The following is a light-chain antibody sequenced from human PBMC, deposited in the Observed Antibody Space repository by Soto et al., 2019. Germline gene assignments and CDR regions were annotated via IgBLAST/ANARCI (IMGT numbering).Light chain of an antibody. CDR1: QXVFYSSNNKNY. CDR3: QQYYSTPLT. Sequence: DIVMTQSPDSLAVSLAERATINXXSSQXVFYSSNNKNYLAWYQQKPGQPPKXXIYWASTRESGVPDRFSGSGAGTDFTLTISSLQAEDVAVYYCQQYYSTPLTFGGGTKVDIK. V-gene: IGKV4-1*01. J-gene: IGKJ4*01. CDR2: WAS.